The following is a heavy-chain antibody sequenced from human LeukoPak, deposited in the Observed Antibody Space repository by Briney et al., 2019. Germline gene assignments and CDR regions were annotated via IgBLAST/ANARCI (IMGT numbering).Heavy chain of an antibody. J-gene: IGHJ4*02. D-gene: IGHD3-10*01. Sequence: PGRSLRLSCAASGFTFDDYAMHWVRQAPGKGLEWVSGISWNSGRIGYADSVKGRFTISRDNAKNSLYLQMNSLRAEDTALYYCAKDILYGSGSYYGGFDYWGQGTLVTVSS. CDR1: GFTFDDYA. CDR2: ISWNSGRI. CDR3: AKDILYGSGSYYGGFDY. V-gene: IGHV3-9*01.